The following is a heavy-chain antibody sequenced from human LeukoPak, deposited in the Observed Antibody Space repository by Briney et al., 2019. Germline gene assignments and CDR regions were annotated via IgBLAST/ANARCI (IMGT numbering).Heavy chain of an antibody. V-gene: IGHV3-9*01. J-gene: IGHJ5*02. CDR2: ISWNSGSI. CDR1: GFKFEDYA. D-gene: IGHD2-2*01. Sequence: GGSLRLSCEGSGFKFEDYAMHWVRQAPGKGLEWVSGISWNSGSIGYADSVKGRFTISRDNAKNSLYLQMNSLRAEDTALYYCAKGSSDIVVVNWFDPWGQGTLVTVSS. CDR3: AKGSSDIVVVNWFDP.